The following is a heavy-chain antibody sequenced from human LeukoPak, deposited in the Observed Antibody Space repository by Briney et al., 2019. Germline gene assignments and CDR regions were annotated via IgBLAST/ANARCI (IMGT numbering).Heavy chain of an antibody. D-gene: IGHD3-3*01. CDR2: ISGSGGST. J-gene: IGHJ4*02. Sequence: GGSLRLSCAASGFTFRSYAMSWVRQAPGKGLEWVSAISGSGGSTYYADSVKGRFTISRDNSKNTLYLQMNSLRAEDTAVYCCAKDLNFWSGYYDGFDYWGQGTLVTVSS. V-gene: IGHV3-23*01. CDR1: GFTFRSYA. CDR3: AKDLNFWSGYYDGFDY.